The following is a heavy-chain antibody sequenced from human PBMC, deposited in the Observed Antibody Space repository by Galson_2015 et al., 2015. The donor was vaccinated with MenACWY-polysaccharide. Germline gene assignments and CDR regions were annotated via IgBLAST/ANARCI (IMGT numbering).Heavy chain of an antibody. Sequence: SLRLSCAASGFTFSTYTMHWVRQAPGKGLEWVAVVSNDGSNNYYADSVKGRFTISRDNSKNTLYLQMNSLRAEDTAVYYCARGGSTYYYGSGTYYKFDSWGQGTLVTVSS. J-gene: IGHJ4*02. D-gene: IGHD3-10*01. CDR3: ARGGSTYYYGSGTYYKFDS. CDR1: GFTFSTYT. V-gene: IGHV3-30-3*01. CDR2: VSNDGSNN.